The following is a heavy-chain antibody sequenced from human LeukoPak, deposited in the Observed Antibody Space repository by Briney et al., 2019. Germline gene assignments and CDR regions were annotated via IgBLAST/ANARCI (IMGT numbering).Heavy chain of an antibody. Sequence: SQTLSLTCTVSGGSISSYYWSWIRQPPGKGLEWIGYIYYSGSTNYNPSLKSRVTISVDTSKNQFSLKLSSVTAADTAVYYCARAIAVAGDFDYWGQGTLVTVSS. CDR3: ARAIAVAGDFDY. CDR2: IYYSGST. D-gene: IGHD6-19*01. J-gene: IGHJ4*02. V-gene: IGHV4-59*01. CDR1: GGSISSYY.